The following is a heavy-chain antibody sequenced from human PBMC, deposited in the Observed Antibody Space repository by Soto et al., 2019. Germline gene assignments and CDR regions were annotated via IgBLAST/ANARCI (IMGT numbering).Heavy chain of an antibody. V-gene: IGHV3-15*01. J-gene: IGHJ4*02. D-gene: IGHD3-3*01. Sequence: GGSLRLSCAASGFTFSNAWMSWVRQAPGKGLEWVGRIKSKSDGGTTDYAAPVKGRVAISRDDSSNTLYLQMNSLKTEDTAVYYCTTEHAVFGVVIVPFDYWGQGPPVTVYS. CDR1: GFTFSNAW. CDR2: IKSKSDGGTT. CDR3: TTEHAVFGVVIVPFDY.